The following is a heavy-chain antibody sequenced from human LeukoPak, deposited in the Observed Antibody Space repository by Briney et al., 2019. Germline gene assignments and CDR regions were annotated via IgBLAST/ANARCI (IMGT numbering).Heavy chain of an antibody. Sequence: GGSLRLSCAASGFTFSSYWMSWVRQAPGKGLEWVANIKQGGSERYYVDSVKGRFTISRDNAKNSLYLQMNSLRAEDTAVYYCAREGYGTGRYQDCWGQGTLVTVSS. J-gene: IGHJ4*02. D-gene: IGHD6-19*01. CDR1: GFTFSSYW. CDR3: AREGYGTGRYQDC. CDR2: IKQGGSER. V-gene: IGHV3-7*01.